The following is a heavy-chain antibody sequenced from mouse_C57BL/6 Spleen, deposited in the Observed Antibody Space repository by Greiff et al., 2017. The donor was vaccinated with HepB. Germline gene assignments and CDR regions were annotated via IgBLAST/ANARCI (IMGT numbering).Heavy chain of an antibody. V-gene: IGHV5-16*01. Sequence: EVQLVESEGGLVQPGSSMKLSCTASGFTFSDYYMAWVRQVPEKGLEWVANINYDGSSTYYLDSLKSRFIISRDNAKNILYLQMSSLKSEDTATYYCAREGTTVVARGYYFDYWGQGTTLTVSS. D-gene: IGHD1-1*01. J-gene: IGHJ2*01. CDR2: INYDGSST. CDR1: GFTFSDYY. CDR3: AREGTTVVARGYYFDY.